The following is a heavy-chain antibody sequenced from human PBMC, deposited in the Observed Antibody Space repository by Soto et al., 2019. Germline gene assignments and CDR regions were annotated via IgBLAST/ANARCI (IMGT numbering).Heavy chain of an antibody. J-gene: IGHJ6*03. V-gene: IGHV4-34*01. CDR1: GGSFSDFY. CDR2: CNDSGNI. D-gene: IGHD3-10*01. Sequence: QVQLQQWGAGLLKPSETLSLTCAVYGGSFSDFYWSWIRQPPGQGLEWIGECNDSGNINYNPSLKSRATISVDTSKNQFSLKLNSVTAADTALYFCARGLYGSGTKSSGYYMAVRGQGTTVIVSS. CDR3: ARGLYGSGTKSSGYYMAV.